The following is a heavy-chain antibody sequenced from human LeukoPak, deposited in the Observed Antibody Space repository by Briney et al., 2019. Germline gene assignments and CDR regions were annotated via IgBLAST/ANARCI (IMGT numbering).Heavy chain of an antibody. D-gene: IGHD3-10*01. Sequence: SGTLSLTCAVSGGSISSSNWWSWVRQPPGKGLEWIGEIYHSGSTNYNPSLKSRVTISVDKSKNQFSLKLSSVTAADTAVYYCARLTATRYYYGSGSHYYYGMDVWGQGTTVTVSS. V-gene: IGHV4-4*02. CDR2: IYHSGST. CDR3: ARLTATRYYYGSGSHYYYGMDV. J-gene: IGHJ6*02. CDR1: GGSISSSNW.